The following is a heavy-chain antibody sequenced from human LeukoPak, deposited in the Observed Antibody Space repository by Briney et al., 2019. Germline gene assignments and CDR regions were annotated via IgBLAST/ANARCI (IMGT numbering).Heavy chain of an antibody. D-gene: IGHD1-26*01. V-gene: IGHV1-8*01. Sequence: ASVKVSCKTSGYTFTSYDINWVRQATGQGLEWMGWMNPNSGNTGYAQKFQGRVTMTRSTSISTAYMELSSLRSEDTAVYYRVSCVGYGTDVWGQGTTVTVSS. CDR1: GYTFTSYD. CDR3: VSCVGYGTDV. CDR2: MNPNSGNT. J-gene: IGHJ6*02.